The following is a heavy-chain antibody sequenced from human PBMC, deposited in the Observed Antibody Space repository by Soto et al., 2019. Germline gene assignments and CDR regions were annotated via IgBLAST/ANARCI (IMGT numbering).Heavy chain of an antibody. J-gene: IGHJ4*02. CDR1: GFTLTNYG. V-gene: IGHV3-21*01. D-gene: IGHD6-19*01. CDR3: AREDSIIIPAVADF. CDR2: VSKSDYT. Sequence: GGSLRLSCAVSGFTLTNYGINWVRQAPGKGLEWVSSVSKSDYTYYSDSVKGRFTISRDDAQNSVSLQMNNLRAEDTAVYYCAREDSIIIPAVADFWGQGTLVTVSS.